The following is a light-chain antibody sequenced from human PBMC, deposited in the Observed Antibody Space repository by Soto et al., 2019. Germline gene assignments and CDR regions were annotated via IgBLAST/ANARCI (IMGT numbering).Light chain of an antibody. J-gene: IGKJ3*01. Sequence: DIHMTQSPTSLSASVGDRVTITCRASQGIRNFVAWYQQKPGKAPKLLIYAASTLQSGVPSRFSGSGSGTDFTLTINSLQPEDVATYACQKYSSVPVFGPGTKVDI. CDR1: QGIRNF. CDR2: AAS. CDR3: QKYSSVPV. V-gene: IGKV1-27*01.